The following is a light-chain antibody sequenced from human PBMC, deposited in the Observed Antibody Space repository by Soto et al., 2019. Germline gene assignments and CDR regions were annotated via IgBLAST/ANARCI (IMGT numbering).Light chain of an antibody. CDR1: QSVSSNS. J-gene: IGKJ1*01. CDR3: QQFGGSPPSWT. CDR2: GAS. V-gene: IGKV3-20*01. Sequence: ESVLTQSPGTLSLSPGERATLYCRASQSVSSNSLAWYQQKPGQAPRLLIYGASSRATGTPDRFSGSGSGTDFTLTISRLEPEDFAVYYCQQFGGSPPSWTFGQGTKVEI.